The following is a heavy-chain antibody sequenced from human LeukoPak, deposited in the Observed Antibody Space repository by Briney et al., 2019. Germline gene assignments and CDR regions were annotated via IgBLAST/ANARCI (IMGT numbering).Heavy chain of an antibody. D-gene: IGHD3-10*01. CDR2: IYTSGST. V-gene: IGHV4-61*02. CDR1: GGSISSGSYY. Sequence: SETLSLTCTVSGGSISSGSYYWSWIRQPAGKGLEWIGRIYTSGSTNYNPSLKSRVTISVDTSKNQFSLKLSSATAADTAVYYCARVKGAYYGSGSHDYWGQGTLVTVSS. CDR3: ARVKGAYYGSGSHDY. J-gene: IGHJ4*02.